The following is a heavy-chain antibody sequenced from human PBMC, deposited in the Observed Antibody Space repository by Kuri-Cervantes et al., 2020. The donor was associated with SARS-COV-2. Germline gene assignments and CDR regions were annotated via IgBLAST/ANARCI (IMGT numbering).Heavy chain of an antibody. CDR1: GGSISSSSYY. CDR3: GRQASDWHIDY. V-gene: IGHV4-39*01. CDR2: VYYDGST. J-gene: IGHJ4*02. Sequence: GSLRLSCTVSGGSISSSSYYWAWIRQPPGKGPEWIGSVYYDGSTYYTPSLKSRVTISVDTSKTQFSLKVSSVTAADTAVYYCGRQASDWHIDYWGQGTLVTVSS. D-gene: IGHD3-9*01.